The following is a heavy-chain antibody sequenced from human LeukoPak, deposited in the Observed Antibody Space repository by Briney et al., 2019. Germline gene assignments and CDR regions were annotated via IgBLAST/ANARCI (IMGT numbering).Heavy chain of an antibody. Sequence: GASVKVSCKASGYTFIAYYIHWMRQAPGQGLEWMGWINPNSGATNYAQKFQGRITMTRDTSINTAYMELYSLNSDDTAVYFCARGVLRGSGSFDYWGQGSLVTVFS. V-gene: IGHV1-2*02. J-gene: IGHJ4*03. CDR3: ARGVLRGSGSFDY. D-gene: IGHD6-19*01. CDR1: GYTFIAYY. CDR2: INPNSGAT.